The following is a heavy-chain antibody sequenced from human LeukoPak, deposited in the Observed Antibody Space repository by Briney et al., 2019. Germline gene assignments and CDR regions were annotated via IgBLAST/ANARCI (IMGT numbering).Heavy chain of an antibody. V-gene: IGHV3-53*01. CDR1: TVXXXY. CDR3: VTRLA. CDR2: IYSGGST. D-gene: IGHD3-16*01. Sequence: TVXXXYMSWXXXXPGKRLDWVSMIYSGGSTNYADSVKGRFTISRDSSKNTLYLQMNSLRAEDTAVYYCVTRLAWGQGTLVTVSS. J-gene: IGHJ5*02.